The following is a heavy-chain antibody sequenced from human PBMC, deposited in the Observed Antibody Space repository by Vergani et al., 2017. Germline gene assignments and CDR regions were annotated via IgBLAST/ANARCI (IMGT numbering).Heavy chain of an antibody. V-gene: IGHV3-30*02. CDR2: IQFERSNQ. J-gene: IGHJ4*02. D-gene: IGHD3-16*01. CDR3: AKHFRGWGIDY. CDR1: GFTLRNYD. Sequence: QVQLVESGGGGAQRGGSLRLLCATSGFTLRNYDMQWIRQGPGKGLEFVAFIQFERSNQYYADSVKGRFTLSRDFSKNTLYLQMNSLRTDDTATYYCAKHFRGWGIDYWGQGTQVIVS.